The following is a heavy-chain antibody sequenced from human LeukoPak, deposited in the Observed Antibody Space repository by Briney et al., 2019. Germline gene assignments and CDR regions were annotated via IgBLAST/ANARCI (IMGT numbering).Heavy chain of an antibody. D-gene: IGHD7-27*01. J-gene: IGHJ6*03. CDR2: MNPNSGNT. CDR1: EYTFTSYD. V-gene: IGHV1-8*01. CDR3: ARAAGDSSYYYYYMDV. Sequence: GASVKVSCRASEYTFTSYDINWVRQATGQGLEWRGWMNPNSGNTGYAQKFQGRVTMTRNTSISTAYMELSSLRSEDTAVYYCARAAGDSSYYYYYMDVWGKGTTVTVSS.